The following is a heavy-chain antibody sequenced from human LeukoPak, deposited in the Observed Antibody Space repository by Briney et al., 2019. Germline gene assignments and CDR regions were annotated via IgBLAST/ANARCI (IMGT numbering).Heavy chain of an antibody. J-gene: IGHJ4*02. CDR1: GFTFSIYV. D-gene: IGHD3-22*01. Sequence: PGRSLRLSCAASGFTFSIYVMHWVRQAPGKGLEWVADISYDGSDRSYADPVKGRFTISRDNSKNTVDLQMNSLRAEDTAVYYCARDNWGDGGYYRTLDYWGQGTLVTVSS. CDR3: ARDNWGDGGYYRTLDY. CDR2: ISYDGSDR. V-gene: IGHV3-30*03.